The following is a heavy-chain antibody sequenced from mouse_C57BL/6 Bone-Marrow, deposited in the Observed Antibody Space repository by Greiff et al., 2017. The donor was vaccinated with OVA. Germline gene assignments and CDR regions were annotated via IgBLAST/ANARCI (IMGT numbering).Heavy chain of an antibody. Sequence: QVQLKESGAELVRPGTSVKVSCKASGYAFTNYLIEWVKQRPGQGLEWIGVINPGSGGTNYNEKFKGKATLTADKSSSTAYMQLSSLTSEDSAVYFCARRGTTVVARYFDVWGTGTTVTVSS. CDR1: GYAFTNYL. J-gene: IGHJ1*03. CDR2: INPGSGGT. V-gene: IGHV1-54*01. D-gene: IGHD1-1*01. CDR3: ARRGTTVVARYFDV.